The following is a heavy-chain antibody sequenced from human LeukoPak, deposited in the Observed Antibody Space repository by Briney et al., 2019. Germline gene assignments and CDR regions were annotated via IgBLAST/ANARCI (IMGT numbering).Heavy chain of an antibody. V-gene: IGHV1-46*01. D-gene: IGHD3-22*01. Sequence: ASVTVSCKASGYTFTSYYMHWVRQAPGQGLEWMGIINPSGGSTSYAQKFQGRVTMTTDTSTSTAYMELRSLRSDDTAVYYCARGLPPRRNYDSSGYYSYYFDYWGQGTLVTVSS. J-gene: IGHJ4*02. CDR3: ARGLPPRRNYDSSGYYSYYFDY. CDR2: INPSGGST. CDR1: GYTFTSYY.